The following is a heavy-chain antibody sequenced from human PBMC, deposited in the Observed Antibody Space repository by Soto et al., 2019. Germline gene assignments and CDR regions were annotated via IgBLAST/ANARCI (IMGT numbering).Heavy chain of an antibody. CDR1: GGAMIRYY. V-gene: IGHV4-59*01. CDR2: IHYTGST. J-gene: IGHJ5*01. CDR3: ARDLAISSTDGPLDP. Sequence: SETLSLTCTVSGGAMIRYYCTFIRHPPGKGLEWIVNIHYTGSTNYNPSLKSRVTILLGTSTSQFSLKVSSVTAADTAVYYCARDLAISSTDGPLDPWGQGTLVTVSS. D-gene: IGHD3-3*02.